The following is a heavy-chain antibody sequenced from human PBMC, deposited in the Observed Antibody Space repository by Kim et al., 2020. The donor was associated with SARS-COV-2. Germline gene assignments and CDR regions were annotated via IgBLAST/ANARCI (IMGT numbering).Heavy chain of an antibody. V-gene: IGHV3-30*04. CDR1: GFTFSIYA. CDR3: ADDLGFGELFFGMDV. J-gene: IGHJ6*02. CDR2: ISYDGSNK. Sequence: GGSLILSCAASGFTFSIYAMHWVRQAPGKGLEGVAVISYDGSNKYYADSVKGRFTISRDNSKNTLYLQMNSLIAEDTAVYYCADDLGFGELFFGMDVWGQGTTVTVSS. D-gene: IGHD3-10*01.